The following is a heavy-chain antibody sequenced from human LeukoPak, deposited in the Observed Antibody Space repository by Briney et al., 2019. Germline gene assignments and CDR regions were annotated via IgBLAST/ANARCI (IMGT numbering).Heavy chain of an antibody. CDR2: IKQDGSEK. D-gene: IGHD1-26*01. CDR1: GFTFSSYS. CDR3: ARIPGIVGASDY. V-gene: IGHV3-7*01. J-gene: IGHJ4*02. Sequence: GGSLRLSCAASGFTFSSYSMNWVRQAPGKGLEWVANIKQDGSEKYYVDSVKGRFTISRDNAKNSLYLQMNSLRAEDTAVYYCARIPGIVGASDYWGQGTLVTVSS.